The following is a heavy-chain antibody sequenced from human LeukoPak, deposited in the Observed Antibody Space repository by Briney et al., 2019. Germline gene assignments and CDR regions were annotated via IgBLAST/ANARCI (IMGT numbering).Heavy chain of an antibody. Sequence: GASVKVSCKASGYTFTSYYMRWVRQAPGQGLEWMGIINPSGGSTSYAQKFQGRVTMTRDTSTSTVYMELSSLRSEDTAVYYCARARAAAAAFDYWGQGTLVTVSS. CDR1: GYTFTSYY. CDR3: ARARAAAAAFDY. D-gene: IGHD6-13*01. V-gene: IGHV1-46*01. CDR2: INPSGGST. J-gene: IGHJ4*02.